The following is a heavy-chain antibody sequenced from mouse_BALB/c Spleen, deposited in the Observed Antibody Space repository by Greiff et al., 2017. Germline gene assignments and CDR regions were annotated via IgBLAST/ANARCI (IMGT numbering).Heavy chain of an antibody. Sequence: VMLVESGGGLVQPGGSRKLSCAASGFTFSDYGRAWVRQAPGKGPEWVAFISNLAYSIYYADTVTGRFTISRENAKNTLYLEMSSLRSEDTAMYYCARTGSYAMDYWGQGTSVTVSS. CDR1: GFTFSDYG. D-gene: IGHD4-1*01. J-gene: IGHJ4*01. V-gene: IGHV5-15*02. CDR3: ARTGSYAMDY. CDR2: ISNLAYSI.